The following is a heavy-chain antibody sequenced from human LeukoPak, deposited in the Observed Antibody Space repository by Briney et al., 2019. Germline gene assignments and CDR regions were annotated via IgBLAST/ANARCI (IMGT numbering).Heavy chain of an antibody. V-gene: IGHV1-2*02. D-gene: IGHD6-13*01. Sequence: ASVKVSCKASGYTFTGYYMHWVRQAPGQGLEWMGWINPNSGGTNYAQKFQGRVTMTRDTSISTAYMELSRLRFDDTAVYYCARSLGIAAAGPGYWGQGTLVTVSS. CDR3: ARSLGIAAAGPGY. J-gene: IGHJ4*02. CDR2: INPNSGGT. CDR1: GYTFTGYY.